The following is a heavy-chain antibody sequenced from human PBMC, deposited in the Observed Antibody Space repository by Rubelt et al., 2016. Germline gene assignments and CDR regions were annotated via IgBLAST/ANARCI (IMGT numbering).Heavy chain of an antibody. J-gene: IGHJ3*02. CDR1: GFSLSTSGVG. CDR2: IYRDDDK. CDR3: AHRRFGSGTYKAFDI. D-gene: IGHD3-10*01. V-gene: IGHV2-5*02. Sequence: QITLKESGPTLVKPTQTLTLTCTFSGFSLSTSGVGVGWIRQPPGKALEWLALIYRDDDKRYSPSLKSRLTSTKDRSKNQVVLTMTNVDPVDTATYYCAHRRFGSGTYKAFDIWGQGTMVTVSS.